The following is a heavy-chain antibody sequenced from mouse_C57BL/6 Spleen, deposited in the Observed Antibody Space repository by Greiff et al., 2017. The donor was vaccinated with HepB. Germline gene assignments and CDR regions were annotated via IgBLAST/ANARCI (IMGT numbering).Heavy chain of an antibody. Sequence: VNLVESGAELARPGASVKLSCKASGYTFTSYGISWVKQRTGQCLEWIGEIYPRSGNTYYNEKFKSKATLTADKSSSTAYMELRSLTSEDSAVYFCARTSSHWYFDVWGTGTTVTVSS. V-gene: IGHV1-81*01. D-gene: IGHD1-1*01. CDR3: ARTSSHWYFDV. CDR1: GYTFTSYG. CDR2: IYPRSGNT. J-gene: IGHJ1*03.